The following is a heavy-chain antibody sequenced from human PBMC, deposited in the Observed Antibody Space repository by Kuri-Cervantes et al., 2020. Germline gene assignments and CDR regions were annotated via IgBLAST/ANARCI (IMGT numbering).Heavy chain of an antibody. Sequence: GGSLRLSCAASGFTFSDYAMSWVRQAPGKGLEWVSGIGSSGGGKYYADSVKGRFTISRDNYKTTLYLQMNSLRAEDTAVYYCARWGNFDNLYYFASWGQGTLVTVSS. CDR3: ARWGNFDNLYYFAS. CDR2: IGSSGGGK. CDR1: GFTFSDYA. D-gene: IGHD3-16*01. J-gene: IGHJ4*02. V-gene: IGHV3-23*01.